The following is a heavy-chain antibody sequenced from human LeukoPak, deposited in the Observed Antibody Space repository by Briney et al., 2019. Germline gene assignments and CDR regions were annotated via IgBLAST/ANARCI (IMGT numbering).Heavy chain of an antibody. CDR2: ISGSGGST. J-gene: IGHJ4*02. CDR3: AKAFAAPLWFGESFDF. Sequence: GGSLSLSCAASGFTFSSYAMSWVRQAPGKGLEWVSAISGSGGSTYYADSVKGRFTISRDNSKNTLFVQMNSLRAEDTAVYYFAKAFAAPLWFGESFDFRGQGTLVTVSS. CDR1: GFTFSSYA. V-gene: IGHV3-23*01. D-gene: IGHD3-10*01.